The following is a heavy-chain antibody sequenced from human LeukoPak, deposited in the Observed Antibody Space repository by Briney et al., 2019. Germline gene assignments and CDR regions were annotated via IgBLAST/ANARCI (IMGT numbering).Heavy chain of an antibody. CDR2: ISAYNGNT. D-gene: IGHD6-19*01. CDR3: ARDLKRGYSSGRYSWGTGSSNDY. J-gene: IGHJ4*02. V-gene: IGHV1-18*01. CDR1: GYTFTSYG. Sequence: ASVKVSCKDSGYTFTSYGISWVRQAPGQGLEWMGWISAYNGNTNYAQQKPQGRVTMTTDTSTSTAYMELRSLRSDDTAVYYCARDLKRGYSSGRYSWGTGSSNDYWGQGTLVTVSS.